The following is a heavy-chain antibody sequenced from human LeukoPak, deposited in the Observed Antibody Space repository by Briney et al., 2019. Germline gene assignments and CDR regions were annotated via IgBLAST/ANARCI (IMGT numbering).Heavy chain of an antibody. V-gene: IGHV1-3*01. CDR3: ARSGSNWSCDS. CDR2: INAGNGDDT. D-gene: IGHD6-13*01. Sequence: ASVKVSCKASGYAFPHYGVQWVRQAPGQTLEWMGWINAGNGDDTKYSQKFQARLAMTTDTSATTVYMELNSLRSEDTAVYYCARSGSNWSCDSWGQGTLVTVSS. CDR1: GYAFPHYG. J-gene: IGHJ4*02.